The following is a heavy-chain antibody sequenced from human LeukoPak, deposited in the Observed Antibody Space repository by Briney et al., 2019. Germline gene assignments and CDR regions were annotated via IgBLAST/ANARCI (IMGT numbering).Heavy chain of an antibody. J-gene: IGHJ4*02. CDR1: GASISTYY. Sequence: PSETLSLTCTVSGASISTYYWSWIRQPPGKGLEWIGQIYYTGNTKYNPSLKSRVTISVNTSKNQFSLKVTSVTAADTAVYYCASLSGYYYYHSSFDYWGQGTLVTVSS. CDR3: ASLSGYYYYHSSFDY. D-gene: IGHD3-22*01. V-gene: IGHV4-59*01. CDR2: IYYTGNT.